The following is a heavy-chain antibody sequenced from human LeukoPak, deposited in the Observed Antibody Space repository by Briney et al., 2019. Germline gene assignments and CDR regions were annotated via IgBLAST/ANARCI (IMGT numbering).Heavy chain of an antibody. J-gene: IGHJ4*02. CDR2: INPNSGGT. CDR1: GYTFTGYY. CDR3: ARVSRRVRSGWSLGY. V-gene: IGHV1-2*06. Sequence: ASVKVSCKSSGYTFTGYYMHWVRQAPGQGLEWMGRINPNSGGTNYAQKFQGRVTMTRDTSISTAYMELSRLRSDDTAVYYCARVSRRVRSGWSLGYWGQGTLVTVSS. D-gene: IGHD6-19*01.